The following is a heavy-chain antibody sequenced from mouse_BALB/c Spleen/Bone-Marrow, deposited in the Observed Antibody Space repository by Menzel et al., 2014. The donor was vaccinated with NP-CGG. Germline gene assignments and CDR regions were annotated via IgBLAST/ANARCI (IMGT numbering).Heavy chain of an antibody. CDR1: GFPFSSYG. CDR3: ARDRTYYYGMDY. V-gene: IGHV5-6-3*01. J-gene: IGHJ4*01. CDR2: INSNGGST. Sequence: EVKVEESGGGLVQPGGSLKLSCAASGFPFSSYGMSWVRQTPDKRLELVATINSNGGSTYYPDSVKGRFTISRDNAKNTLYLQMSSLESEDSAMFYCARDRTYYYGMDYWGQGTSVTVSS.